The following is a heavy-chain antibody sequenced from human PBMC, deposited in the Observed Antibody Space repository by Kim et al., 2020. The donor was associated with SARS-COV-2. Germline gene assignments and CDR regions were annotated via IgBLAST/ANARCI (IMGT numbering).Heavy chain of an antibody. V-gene: IGHV3-11*01. CDR3: ASVYAYDILTGYYY. J-gene: IGHJ4*02. Sequence: ADSVKGRFTISRDNAKNSLYLQMNSLRAEDTAVYYCASVYAYDILTGYYYWGQGTLVTVSS. D-gene: IGHD3-9*01.